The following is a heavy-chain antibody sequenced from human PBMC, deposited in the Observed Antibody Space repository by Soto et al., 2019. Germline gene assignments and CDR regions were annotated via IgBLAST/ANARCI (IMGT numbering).Heavy chain of an antibody. D-gene: IGHD6-13*01. V-gene: IGHV1-18*01. CDR1: GYTFTSYG. CDR3: ARGDFNSSFYYYYMDV. CDR2: ISAYNGNT. J-gene: IGHJ6*03. Sequence: ASVKVSCKASGYTFTSYGISWVRQAPGQGLEWMGWISAYNGNTNYAQKLQGRVTMTRDTSISTAYMELSRLRSDDTAVYYCARGDFNSSFYYYYMDVWGKGPTVTVSS.